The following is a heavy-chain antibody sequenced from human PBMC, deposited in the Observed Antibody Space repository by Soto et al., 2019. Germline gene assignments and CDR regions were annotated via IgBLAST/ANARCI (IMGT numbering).Heavy chain of an antibody. J-gene: IGHJ6*02. D-gene: IGHD4-4*01. CDR1: GFTFSSYG. CDR3: AKDGSDYSNYEDYYYYGMDV. CDR2: ISYDGSNK. Sequence: GSLRLSCAASGFTFSSYGMHWVRQAPGKGLEWVAVISYDGSNKYYADSVKGRFTISRDNSKNTLYLQMNSLRAEDTAVYYCAKDGSDYSNYEDYYYYGMDVWGQGTTVTVSS. V-gene: IGHV3-30*18.